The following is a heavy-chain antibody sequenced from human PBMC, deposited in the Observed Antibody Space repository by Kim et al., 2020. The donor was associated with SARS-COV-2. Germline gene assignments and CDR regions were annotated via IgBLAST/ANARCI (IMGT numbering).Heavy chain of an antibody. J-gene: IGHJ4*02. CDR3: ARESLAQIHIYGSGRYFDY. Sequence: GGSLRLSCAASGFTFSSYSMNWVRQAPGKGLEWVSSISSSSSYIYYADSVKGRFTISRDNAKNSLYLQMNSLRAEDTAVYYCARESLAQIHIYGSGRYFDYWGQGTLVTVSS. CDR2: ISSSSSYI. V-gene: IGHV3-21*01. D-gene: IGHD3-10*01. CDR1: GFTFSSYS.